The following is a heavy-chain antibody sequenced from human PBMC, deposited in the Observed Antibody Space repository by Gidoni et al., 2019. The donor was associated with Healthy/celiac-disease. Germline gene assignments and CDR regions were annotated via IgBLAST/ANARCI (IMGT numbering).Heavy chain of an antibody. CDR1: GCSIRSSSYY. Sequence: QLQLQESGPGLVKPSETLSLTCTVSGCSIRSSSYYWGWNRQPPGKGLEWIGSIYYSGSTYYNPSLKSRVTISVDTSKNQFSLKLSSVTAADTAVYYCARPRTPTSRRDGYNEGLAFNIWGQGTMVTVSS. D-gene: IGHD5-12*01. V-gene: IGHV4-39*01. CDR2: IYYSGST. J-gene: IGHJ3*02. CDR3: ARPRTPTSRRDGYNEGLAFNI.